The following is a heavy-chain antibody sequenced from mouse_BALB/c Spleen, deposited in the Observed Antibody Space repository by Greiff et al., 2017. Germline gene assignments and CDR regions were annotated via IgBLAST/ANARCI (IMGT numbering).Heavy chain of an antibody. CDR3: ARYGDY. CDR1: GYSITSDYA. J-gene: IGHJ2*01. Sequence: DVKLQESGPGLVKPSQSLSLTCTVTGYSITSDYAWNWIRQFPGNKLEWMGYISYSGSTSYNPSLKSRISITRDTSKNQFFLQLNSVTTEDTATYYCARYGDYWGQGTTLTVSS. D-gene: IGHD1-1*01. CDR2: ISYSGST. V-gene: IGHV3-2*02.